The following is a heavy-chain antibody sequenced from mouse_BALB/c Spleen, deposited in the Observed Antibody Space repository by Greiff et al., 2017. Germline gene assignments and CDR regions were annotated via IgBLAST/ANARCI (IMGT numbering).Heavy chain of an antibody. CDR2: INPYYGST. V-gene: IGHV1-39*01. D-gene: IGHD1-2*01. CDR1: GYSFTDYI. CDR3: ASLREAMDY. J-gene: IGHJ4*01. Sequence: EVQLQQTGPELVKPGASVKISCKASGYSFTDYIMLWVKQSHGKSLEWIGNINPYYGSTSYNLKFKGKATLTVDKSSSTAYMQLNSLTSEDSAVYYCASLREAMDYWGQGTSVTVSS.